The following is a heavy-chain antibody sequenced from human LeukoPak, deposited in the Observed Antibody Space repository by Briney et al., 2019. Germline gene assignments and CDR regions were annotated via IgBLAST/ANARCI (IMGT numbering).Heavy chain of an antibody. CDR2: IIPIFGTA. J-gene: IGHJ6*03. D-gene: IGHD3-16*01. Sequence: SVKVSCKASGGTFSSYAISWVRQAPGQGLEWMGGIIPIFGTANYAQKLQGRVTMTTDTSTSTAYMELRSLRSDDTAVYYCARIGVFYYYYMDVWGKGTTVTVSS. CDR1: GGTFSSYA. V-gene: IGHV1-69*05. CDR3: ARIGVFYYYYMDV.